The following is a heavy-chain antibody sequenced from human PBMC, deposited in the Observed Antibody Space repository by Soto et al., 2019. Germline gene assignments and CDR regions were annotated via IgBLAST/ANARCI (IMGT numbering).Heavy chain of an antibody. D-gene: IGHD6-13*01. CDR2: IYYSGST. Sequence: SETLSLTCTVSGGSISSGGYYWSWIRQHPGKGLEWIGYIYYSGSTYYNPSLKSRVTISVDTSKNQFSLKLSSVTAADTAVYYCARGVAAAGTFYFDYWGQGTLVTVSS. V-gene: IGHV4-31*03. CDR1: GGSISSGGYY. J-gene: IGHJ4*02. CDR3: ARGVAAAGTFYFDY.